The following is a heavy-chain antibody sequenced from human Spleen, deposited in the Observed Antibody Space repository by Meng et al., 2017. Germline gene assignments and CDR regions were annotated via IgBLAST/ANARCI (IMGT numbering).Heavy chain of an antibody. CDR1: GFTFSGHW. D-gene: IGHD6-13*01. CDR3: ARGTAQSRSGGMDV. J-gene: IGHJ6*02. CDR2: IKNDGSEK. V-gene: IGHV3-7*01. Sequence: GESLKISCVASGFTFSGHWMNWVRQSPQRGLEYVANIKNDGSEKHYVDSVKGRFTISRDNANNLLFLQMNSLRVEDTAVYYCARGTAQSRSGGMDVWGQGTTVTVSS.